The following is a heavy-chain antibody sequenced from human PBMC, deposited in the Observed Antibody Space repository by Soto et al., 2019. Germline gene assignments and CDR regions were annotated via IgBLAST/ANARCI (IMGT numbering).Heavy chain of an antibody. CDR3: ARDPWAADY. Sequence: EVQLVESGGGLVQPGGSLRLSCAASGFTVSTKYMSWVRQAPGKGLEWVSVIYSGGSTFYADSVRGRFTISRDNSKNTVNLQMNSLRAEDTSVYYSARDPWAADYWCHVTLVTVSS. CDR1: GFTVSTKY. V-gene: IGHV3-66*01. CDR2: IYSGGST. D-gene: IGHD3-16*01. J-gene: IGHJ4*01.